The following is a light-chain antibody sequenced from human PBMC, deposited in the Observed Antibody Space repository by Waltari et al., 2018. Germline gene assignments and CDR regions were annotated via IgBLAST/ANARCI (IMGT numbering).Light chain of an antibody. J-gene: IGKJ2*02. V-gene: IGKV3-20*01. Sequence: EIVLTQSPGTLSCSPGERATLSCRASQIVLSSYVAWYQQKPGQAPRLLIYGASSRATGIPDRFSGRGSGTDFTLTISRLDPEDFAVYYCQQSGTFGQGTKLEIK. CDR3: QQSGT. CDR1: QIVLSSY. CDR2: GAS.